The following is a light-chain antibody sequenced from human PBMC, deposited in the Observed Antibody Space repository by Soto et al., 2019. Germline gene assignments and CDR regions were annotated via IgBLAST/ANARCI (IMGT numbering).Light chain of an antibody. Sequence: EIVLTQSPVALSLSPGERATLSCRASQSVSSNYLAWYQQKPGQTPRLLIYGASSRATGIPDRFSGSGSGTDFTLTINRLEPEDFAVYYCQLYGSSPVFTFGPGTKLDIK. CDR2: GAS. J-gene: IGKJ3*01. CDR3: QLYGSSPVFT. CDR1: QSVSSNY. V-gene: IGKV3-20*01.